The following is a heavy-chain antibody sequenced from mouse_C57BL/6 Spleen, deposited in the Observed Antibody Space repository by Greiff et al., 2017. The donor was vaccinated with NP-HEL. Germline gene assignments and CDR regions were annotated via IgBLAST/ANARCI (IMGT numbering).Heavy chain of an antibody. J-gene: IGHJ3*01. CDR1: GYTFTSYW. CDR2: IHPNSGST. CDR3: ARSGTSGGFAY. Sequence: QVQLQQPGAELVKPGASVKLSCKASGYTFTSYWMHWVKQRPGQGLEWIGMIHPNSGSTNYNEKFKSKATLTVDKSSSTAYMQLSSLTSEDSAVYYCARSGTSGGFAYWGKGTLVTVSA. D-gene: IGHD4-1*01. V-gene: IGHV1-64*01.